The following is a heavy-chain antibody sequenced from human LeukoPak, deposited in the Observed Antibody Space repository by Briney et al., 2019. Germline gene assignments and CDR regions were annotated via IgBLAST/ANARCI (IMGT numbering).Heavy chain of an antibody. D-gene: IGHD3-10*01. V-gene: IGHV4-31*03. CDR1: GGSTSSGDYY. CDR3: TRIPTHYYGSGSYYGYFDS. Sequence: KPSETLSLTCTDSGGSTSSGDYYWNWIRQHPGKGLEWIGYMNNRGTSNYNPSLRSRVTISVDTSNNQFSLRLSSVTAADAAVYYCTRIPTHYYGSGSYYGYFDSWGQGTLVTVSS. CDR2: MNNRGTS. J-gene: IGHJ4*02.